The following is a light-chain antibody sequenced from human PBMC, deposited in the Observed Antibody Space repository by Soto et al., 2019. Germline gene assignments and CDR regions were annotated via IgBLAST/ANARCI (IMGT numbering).Light chain of an antibody. CDR3: QQYYRAPYT. Sequence: DIVMTQSPDSLAVSLGERATINCKSSQSILYGSNNKNYLAWYRQRPGQPPELLISWASTRESGVSDRFSGSESGTDFTLTISSLQAEDEALYYCQQYYRAPYTFGQGTKLEFK. J-gene: IGKJ2*01. CDR1: QSILYGSNNKNY. CDR2: WAS. V-gene: IGKV4-1*01.